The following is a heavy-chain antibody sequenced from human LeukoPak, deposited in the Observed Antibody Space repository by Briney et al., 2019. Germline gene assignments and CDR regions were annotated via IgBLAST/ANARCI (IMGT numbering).Heavy chain of an antibody. V-gene: IGHV4-34*01. CDR3: ARSVGATHFDY. D-gene: IGHD1-26*01. J-gene: IGHJ4*02. Sequence: SETLSLTCAVYGGSFSGYYWSWIRQPPGKGLEWIGEINHSGSTNYNPSLKSRVTISVDTSKNQFSLKLSSVTAADTAVYYCARSVGATHFDYWGQGTLVTVSS. CDR2: INHSGST. CDR1: GGSFSGYY.